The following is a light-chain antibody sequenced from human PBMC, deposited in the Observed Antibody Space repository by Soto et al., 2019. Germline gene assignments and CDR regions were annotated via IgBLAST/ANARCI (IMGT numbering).Light chain of an antibody. CDR3: SSLRV. CDR1: SSDIGGYNY. J-gene: IGLJ1*01. Sequence: QSALTQPASVSGSPGQSITISCTGTSSDIGGYNYVSWYQHHPGKAPKLMIYDVSNRPSGVSNRFSGSKSGNTASLTISGLQAEDEADYYCSSLRVFGTGTKLTVL. V-gene: IGLV2-14*03. CDR2: DVS.